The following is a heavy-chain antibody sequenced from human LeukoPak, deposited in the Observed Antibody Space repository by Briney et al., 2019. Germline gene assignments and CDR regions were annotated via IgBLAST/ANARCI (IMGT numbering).Heavy chain of an antibody. CDR3: ARVQTLGALESFDY. Sequence: ASVKVSCKASGYTFTNYTLNWVRQAPGQGLEWMGWISAYNGNTNYAQKLQGRVTMTTDTSTSTAYMELRSLRSDDAAVYYCARVQTLGALESFDYWGQGTLVTVSS. CDR1: GYTFTNYT. J-gene: IGHJ4*02. CDR2: ISAYNGNT. V-gene: IGHV1-18*01. D-gene: IGHD3-16*01.